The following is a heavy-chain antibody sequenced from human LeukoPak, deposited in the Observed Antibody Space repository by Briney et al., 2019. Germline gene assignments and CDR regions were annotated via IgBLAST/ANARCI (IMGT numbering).Heavy chain of an antibody. D-gene: IGHD3-9*01. J-gene: IGHJ3*02. CDR2: IYYSGST. CDR3: ASSYYDILTGYFDAFDI. CDR1: GGSISSYY. Sequence: SETLSLTCTVSGGSISSYYWSWIRQPPGKGLEWIGYIYYSGSTNYNPSLKSQVTISVDTSKNEFSLKLSSVTAADTAVYYCASSYYDILTGYFDAFDIWGQGTMVTVSS. V-gene: IGHV4-59*01.